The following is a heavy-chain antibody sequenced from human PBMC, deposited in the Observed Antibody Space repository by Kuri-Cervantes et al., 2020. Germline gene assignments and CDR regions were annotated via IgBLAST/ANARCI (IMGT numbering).Heavy chain of an antibody. D-gene: IGHD3-22*01. Sequence: GESLKISCAASGFTFSSYAMSWVRQAPGKGLEWVSAISGSGGSTYYADSVKGRFTISRDNSKNTLFLQMNSLRAEDTAVYYCAKHNSHFYDSSGYYSYFQHWGQGTLVTVSS. CDR3: AKHNSHFYDSSGYYSYFQH. CDR1: GFTFSSYA. V-gene: IGHV3-23*01. J-gene: IGHJ1*01. CDR2: ISGSGGST.